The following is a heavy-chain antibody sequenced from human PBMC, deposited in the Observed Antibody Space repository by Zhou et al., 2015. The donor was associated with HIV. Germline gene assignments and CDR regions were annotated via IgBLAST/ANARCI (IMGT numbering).Heavy chain of an antibody. V-gene: IGHV3-11*01. D-gene: IGHD6-19*01. CDR1: GFMFNDYY. Sequence: QVQLVEAGGGLVKPGGSLRLSCVASGFMFNDYYMSWIRQAPGKGLEWVSYISKSGDTIFYTDSVKGRFTISRDNAKNSLYLQMNSLRVEDTAVYYCVRYRSNYLDYWGQGTLVTVSS. CDR2: ISKSGDTI. CDR3: VRYRSNYLDY. J-gene: IGHJ4*02.